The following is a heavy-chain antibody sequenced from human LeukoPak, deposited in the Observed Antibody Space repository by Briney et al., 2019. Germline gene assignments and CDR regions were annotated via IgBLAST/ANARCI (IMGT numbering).Heavy chain of an antibody. CDR2: ISAYNGNT. CDR1: GYTFTSHG. V-gene: IGHV1-18*01. D-gene: IGHD3-3*01. CDR3: ARGYDLWSGYYTARIDYGMDV. J-gene: IGHJ6*02. Sequence: GASVKVSCKASGYTFTSHGISWVRQTPGQGLEWMGWISAYNGNTNYAQKLQGRVTMTTDTSTSTAYMELRSLRSDDTAVYYCARGYDLWSGYYTARIDYGMDVWGQGTTVTVSS.